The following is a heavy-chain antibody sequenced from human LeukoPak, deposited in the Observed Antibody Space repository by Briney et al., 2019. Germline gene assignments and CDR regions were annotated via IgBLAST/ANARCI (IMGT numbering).Heavy chain of an antibody. CDR3: ATVEVTYFDY. J-gene: IGHJ4*02. CDR1: GGSINSIGYY. Sequence: RPSETLSLTCTVSGGSINSIGYYWGWIRQPPGKGLEWIGTIHYSGSTYYNPSLKSRVTISVDTSKNQFSLKLSSVTAADTAVYYCATVEVTYFDYWGQGTLVTVSS. CDR2: IHYSGST. D-gene: IGHD5-18*01. V-gene: IGHV4-39*07.